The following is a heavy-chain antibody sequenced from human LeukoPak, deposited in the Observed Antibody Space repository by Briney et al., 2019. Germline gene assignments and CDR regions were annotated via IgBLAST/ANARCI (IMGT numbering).Heavy chain of an antibody. Sequence: PGECLRLSCAASGFTFSSHGMGWVRPAPGKGPGWVSAISGSGSTYHADSVKGRFSISRDIFKNTLYLQRNSQRAEDTAVYYCVHGGLYYLDYWGQGTLVTVSS. J-gene: IGHJ4*02. D-gene: IGHD3-10*01. CDR1: GFTFSSHG. CDR2: ISGSGST. V-gene: IGHV3-23*01. CDR3: VHGGLYYLDY.